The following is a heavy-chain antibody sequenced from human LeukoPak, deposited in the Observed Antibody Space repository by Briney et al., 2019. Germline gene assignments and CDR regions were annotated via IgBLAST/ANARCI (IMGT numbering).Heavy chain of an antibody. V-gene: IGHV1-18*01. D-gene: IGHD2-2*01. CDR1: GYTFTSYD. J-gene: IGHJ5*02. Sequence: ASVKVSCKASGYTFTSYDISWVRQAPGQGLEWMGWISAYNGNTNYAQKLQGRVTMTTDTSTSTAYMELRSLRSDDTAVYYCARAFLVVVPAAIPFDPWGQGTLVTVSS. CDR3: ARAFLVVVPAAIPFDP. CDR2: ISAYNGNT.